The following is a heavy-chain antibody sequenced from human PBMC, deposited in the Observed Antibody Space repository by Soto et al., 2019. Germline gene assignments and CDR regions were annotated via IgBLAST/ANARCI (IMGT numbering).Heavy chain of an antibody. D-gene: IGHD5-18*01. CDR3: ARLSDSSTYYYGMDV. CDR1: GYSFTSYW. Sequence: PGESLKISCKGSGYSFTSYWIGCVRQMPGKGLEWMGIIYPGDSDTRYSPSFQGQVTISADKSISPAYLQWSSLKASDTARYSCARLSDSSTYYYGMDVWGEGTKVTVSS. J-gene: IGHJ6*04. V-gene: IGHV5-51*01. CDR2: IYPGDSDT.